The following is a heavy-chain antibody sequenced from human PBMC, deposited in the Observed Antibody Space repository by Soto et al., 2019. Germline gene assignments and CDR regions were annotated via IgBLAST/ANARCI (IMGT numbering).Heavy chain of an antibody. CDR2: IWYDGSNK. V-gene: IGHV3-33*01. J-gene: IGHJ6*02. CDR3: ARYIPGVRYYCMDV. CDR1: GFTFSSYR. D-gene: IGHD2-2*01. Sequence: PGGSLRLSCAASGFTFSSYRMHWVCQAPGKGLEWVAVIWYDGSNKYYADSVKGRFTISRDNSKNTLYLQMNSLRAEDTAVYYCARYIPGVRYYCMDVWGQGTTVTVSS.